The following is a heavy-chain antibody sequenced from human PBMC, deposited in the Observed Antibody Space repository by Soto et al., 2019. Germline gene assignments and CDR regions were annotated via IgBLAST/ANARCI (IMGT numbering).Heavy chain of an antibody. D-gene: IGHD4-4*01. J-gene: IGHJ5*02. V-gene: IGHV4-38-2*01. Sequence: PSETLSLTGAVASFSISSGYYWGWVRQPPGKGLEWIGSVDHRGTTNYSPSLRSRVTMSLDTSNNQFSLTLRSVTAAAAAVYYGASCVSTACSPPWGLQFLNLCGQRSRVIVSS. CDR1: SFSISSGYY. CDR2: VDHRGTT. CDR3: ASCVSTACSPPWGLQFLNL.